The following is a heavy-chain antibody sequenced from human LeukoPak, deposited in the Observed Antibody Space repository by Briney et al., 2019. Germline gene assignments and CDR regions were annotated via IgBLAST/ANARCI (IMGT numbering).Heavy chain of an antibody. CDR1: GASTNIYTYY. D-gene: IGHD6-6*01. V-gene: IGHV4-39*07. CDR3: ARDVGGSSGAFDI. CDR2: VSYSGSP. J-gene: IGHJ3*02. Sequence: PSETLSLTCTVSGASTNIYTYYWGWIRQPPGKGLEWIGSVSYSGSPYYNPSLTSRATISVDTSRNQVSLKLSSVTAADTAVYYCARDVGGSSGAFDIWGQGTMVTVSS.